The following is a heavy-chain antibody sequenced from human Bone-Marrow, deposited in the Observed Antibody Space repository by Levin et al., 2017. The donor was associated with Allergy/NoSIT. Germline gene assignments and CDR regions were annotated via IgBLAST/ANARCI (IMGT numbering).Heavy chain of an antibody. CDR3: ARDYYDSSGYYPREDYYYGMDV. D-gene: IGHD3-22*01. J-gene: IGHJ6*02. V-gene: IGHV1-69*13. Sequence: SVKVSCKASGGTFSSYAISWVRQAPGQGLEWMGGIIPIFGTANYAQKFQGRVTITADESTSTAYMELSSLRSEDTAVYYCARDYYDSSGYYPREDYYYGMDVWGQGTTVTVSS. CDR2: IIPIFGTA. CDR1: GGTFSSYA.